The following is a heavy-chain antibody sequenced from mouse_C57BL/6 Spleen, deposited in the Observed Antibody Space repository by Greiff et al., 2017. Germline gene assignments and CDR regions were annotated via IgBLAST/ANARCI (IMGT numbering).Heavy chain of an antibody. CDR3: TTNYGSSPWFAY. V-gene: IGHV14-4*01. CDR2: IDPENGDT. CDR1: GFNIKDDY. J-gene: IGHJ3*01. Sequence: VQLQQSGAELVRPGASVKLSCTASGFNIKDDYMHWVKQRPEQGLEWIGWIDPENGDTEYASKFQGKATITADTSSNTAYLQLSSLTSEDTAVYYCTTNYGSSPWFAYWGQGTLVTVSA. D-gene: IGHD1-1*01.